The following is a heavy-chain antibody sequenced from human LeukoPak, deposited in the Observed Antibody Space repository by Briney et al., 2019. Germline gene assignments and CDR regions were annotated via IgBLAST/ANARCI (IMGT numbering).Heavy chain of an antibody. J-gene: IGHJ4*02. Sequence: SETLSLTCTVSGGSIFSYYWSWIRQPPGKGLEWMGYIYYSGSTNYNPSLKSRVTISVDTSKNQFSLRVSSVTAADTAVYYCARHLNNCGDDCYIFDYWGQGTLVTISS. CDR1: GGSIFSYY. D-gene: IGHD2-21*01. V-gene: IGHV4-59*08. CDR2: IYYSGST. CDR3: ARHLNNCGDDCYIFDY.